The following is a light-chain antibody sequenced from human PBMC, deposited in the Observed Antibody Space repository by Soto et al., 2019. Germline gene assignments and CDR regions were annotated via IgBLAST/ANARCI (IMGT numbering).Light chain of an antibody. Sequence: DIQMTQSPSAMSASVGDRVTITFLSSEGISKYLAWFQQKPGTVPKRLIYAASILQSGVPSRFSGSGSGTEFTLTISSLQPEDFATYYCLQHDSYPWTFGQGTKVDIK. V-gene: IGKV1-17*03. CDR2: AAS. CDR3: LQHDSYPWT. J-gene: IGKJ1*01. CDR1: EGISKY.